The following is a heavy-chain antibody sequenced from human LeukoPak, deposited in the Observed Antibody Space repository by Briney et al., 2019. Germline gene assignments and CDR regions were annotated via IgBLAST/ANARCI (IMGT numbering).Heavy chain of an antibody. CDR1: GYTLTELS. CDR2: FDPEDGET. CDR3: ARAYYDSSGYPYYFDY. J-gene: IGHJ4*02. V-gene: IGHV1-24*01. Sequence: ASVKVSCKVSGYTLTELSMHWVRQAPGKGLEWMGGFDPEDGETIYAQKFQGRVTMTEDTSTDTAYMELSSLRSEDTAVYYCARAYYDSSGYPYYFDYWGQGTLVTVSS. D-gene: IGHD3-22*01.